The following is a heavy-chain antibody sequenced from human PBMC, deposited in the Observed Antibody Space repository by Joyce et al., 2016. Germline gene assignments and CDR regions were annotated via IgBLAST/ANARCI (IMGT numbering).Heavy chain of an antibody. CDR2: INPKSGGK. V-gene: IGHV1-2*06. Sequence: QVQLVQSGAEVKKPGASVKASCKTSGYTFTGYYLHWERQAPGQGLERMGRINPKSGGKNDAQNGQGRVTMTWDTSISTAYMGVSRLRSDDTALYYCAKVLTVSRPGYYFDYWGQGTLVTVSS. CDR1: GYTFTGYY. J-gene: IGHJ4*02. CDR3: AKVLTVSRPGYYFDY. D-gene: IGHD2-8*01.